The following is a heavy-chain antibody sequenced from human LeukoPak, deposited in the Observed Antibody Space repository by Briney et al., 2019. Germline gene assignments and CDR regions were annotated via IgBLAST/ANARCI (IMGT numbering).Heavy chain of an antibody. J-gene: IGHJ4*02. D-gene: IGHD6-19*01. V-gene: IGHV4-34*01. CDR2: INHSGST. CDR3: ATRPPNRYSSGWNRDLADY. CDR1: GGSFSGYY. Sequence: PSETLSLTCAVYGGSFSGYYWSWIRQPPGKGLEWIGVINHSGSTNYNPSLKSRVTISVDTSKNQFSLKLSSVTAADTAVYYCATRPPNRYSSGWNRDLADYWGQGTLVTVSS.